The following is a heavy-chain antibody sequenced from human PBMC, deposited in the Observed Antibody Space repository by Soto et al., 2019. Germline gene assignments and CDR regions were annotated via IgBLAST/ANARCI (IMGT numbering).Heavy chain of an antibody. CDR3: GTGAVVPAHPYWVDT. CDR2: FIPIFPTP. CDR1: GGSVTAYT. D-gene: IGHD2-15*01. V-gene: IGHV1-69*12. Sequence: QVQLVQSGAELKKPGSSVKVSCKASGGSVTAYTINWVRQAPGQGLEWIGAFIPIFPTPNYAQKFQGRVTIAADGPKTTASIELNTLTSVRAAVYYCGTGAVVPAHPYWVDTWGQVTLVTVSS. J-gene: IGHJ5*02.